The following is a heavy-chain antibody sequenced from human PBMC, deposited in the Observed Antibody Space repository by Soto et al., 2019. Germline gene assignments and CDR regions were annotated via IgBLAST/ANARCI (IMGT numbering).Heavy chain of an antibody. V-gene: IGHV6-1*01. Sequence: QTLSLTCAISGDSVSSNSAGWNWIRQSPSRGLEWLGRTYYRSKWYNDYAVSVKSRITINPDTSKNQFSLQLNSVTPEDTAVYYCARVSGTYYDILTGYYNHYYYGMDVWGQGTTVTVSS. CDR1: GDSVSSNSAG. CDR3: ARVSGTYYDILTGYYNHYYYGMDV. J-gene: IGHJ6*02. D-gene: IGHD3-9*01. CDR2: TYYRSKWYN.